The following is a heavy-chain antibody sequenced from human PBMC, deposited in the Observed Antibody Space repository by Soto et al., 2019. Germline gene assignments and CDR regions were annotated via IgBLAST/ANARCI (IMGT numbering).Heavy chain of an antibody. D-gene: IGHD6-25*01. CDR2: ISYSGST. CDR3: ARLNGGCHQTFDS. Sequence: QVQLEPSGPGLVKPSQTLSLTCTVSGGSISSVGYFWTWIRQHPAKGLEWIGHISYSGSTYFIPSLRSRLSMSVDTSKTQFSLTLTSVTVAVTALYYCARLNGGCHQTFDSWGQGTRVTVSS. J-gene: IGHJ4*02. CDR1: GGSISSVGYF. V-gene: IGHV4-31*03.